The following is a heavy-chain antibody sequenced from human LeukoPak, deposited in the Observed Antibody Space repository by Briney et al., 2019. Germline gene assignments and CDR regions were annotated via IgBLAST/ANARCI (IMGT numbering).Heavy chain of an antibody. CDR3: WRGAYYDNWFDP. CDR2: INHSGST. CDR1: GGSFSGYY. J-gene: IGHJ5*02. V-gene: IGHV4-34*01. D-gene: IGHD3-10*01. Sequence: SETLSLTCAVYGGSFSGYYWSWIRQPPGKGLEWIGEINHSGSTNYNPSLKSRVTISVGTSKNQLSLKLRSVTAADTAAYYWWRGAYYDNWFDPWGQGTLVTVSS.